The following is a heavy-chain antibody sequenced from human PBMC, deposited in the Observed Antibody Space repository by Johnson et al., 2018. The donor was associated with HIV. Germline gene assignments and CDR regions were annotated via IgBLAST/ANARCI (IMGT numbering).Heavy chain of an antibody. CDR2: ARFDEVSK. J-gene: IGHJ3*02. V-gene: IGHV3-30*02. CDR3: AKVGGRHDYGDYLGAFDI. Sequence: QVQLVESGGGLVQPGGSLRLSCAASGFTFSTYDMHWVRQAPGKGLEWVAVARFDEVSKYYIDSVKGRFTISRDNSKNTLYLQMNSLRAEDTAVYYCAKVGGRHDYGDYLGAFDIWGQGTMVTVSS. CDR1: GFTFSTYD. D-gene: IGHD4-17*01.